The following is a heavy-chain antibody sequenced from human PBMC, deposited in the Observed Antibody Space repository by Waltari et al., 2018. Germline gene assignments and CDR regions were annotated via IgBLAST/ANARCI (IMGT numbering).Heavy chain of an antibody. CDR3: TTDLGIAVAGTDY. CDR1: GFTFSNAW. J-gene: IGHJ4*02. V-gene: IGHV3-15*01. D-gene: IGHD6-19*01. Sequence: EVQLVESGGGFVKPGGSLRLSCAASGFTFSNAWMSWVRQAPGKGLEWVGRIKSKTDGGTTDYAAPVKGRFTISRDDSKNTLYLQMNSLKTEDTAVYYCTTDLGIAVAGTDYWGQGTLVTVSS. CDR2: IKSKTDGGTT.